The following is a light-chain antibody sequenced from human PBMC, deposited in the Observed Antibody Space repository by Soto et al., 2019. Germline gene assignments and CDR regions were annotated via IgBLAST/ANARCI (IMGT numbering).Light chain of an antibody. CDR3: QQSSDWPRT. Sequence: EIVMTQSPATLSVCPGERANLSCRASQSVSNRLAWYQQRPGQAPRLLIYRASARATGIPARFSGSGSGTEFTLTISSLQSEDFAIYYCQQSSDWPRTFGQGTKVEIK. J-gene: IGKJ1*01. V-gene: IGKV3-15*01. CDR2: RAS. CDR1: QSVSNR.